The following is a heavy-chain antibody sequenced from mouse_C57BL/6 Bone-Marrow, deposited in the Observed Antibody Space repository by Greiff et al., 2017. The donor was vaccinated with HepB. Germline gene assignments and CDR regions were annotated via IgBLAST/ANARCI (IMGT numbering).Heavy chain of an antibody. CDR1: GFTFSDYG. D-gene: IGHD1-1*01. CDR3: ARSMAVVARGYAMDY. V-gene: IGHV5-17*01. CDR2: ISSGSSTI. Sequence: EVHLVESGGGLVKPGGSLKLSCAASGFTFSDYGMHWVRQAPEKGLEWVAYISSGSSTIYYADTVKGRFTISRDNAKNTLFLQMTSLRSEDTAMYYCARSMAVVARGYAMDYWGQGTSVTVSS. J-gene: IGHJ4*01.